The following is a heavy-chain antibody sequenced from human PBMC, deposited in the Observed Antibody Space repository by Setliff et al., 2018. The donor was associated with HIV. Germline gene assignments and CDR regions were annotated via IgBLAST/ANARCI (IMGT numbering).Heavy chain of an antibody. Sequence: SETLSLTCAVSGFSISSGFFWSWIRQSPEKGLEWIAFILDTGSPNYSPSFKSRVTISVDTSMNQFSLKLTSVTAADTAIYYCARGGASSHWLGPWGKGILVTVSS. D-gene: IGHD3-10*01. CDR2: ILDTGSP. CDR1: GFSISSGFF. J-gene: IGHJ5*02. V-gene: IGHV4-61*01. CDR3: ARGGASSHWLGP.